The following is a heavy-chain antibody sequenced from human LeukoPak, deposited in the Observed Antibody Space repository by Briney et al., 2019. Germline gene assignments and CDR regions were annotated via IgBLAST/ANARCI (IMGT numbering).Heavy chain of an antibody. J-gene: IGHJ5*02. CDR1: GYRFTSYW. D-gene: IGHD6-13*01. V-gene: IGHV5-51*01. CDR2: IYPGDSDT. CDR3: ARGEGIAATGTAFWFDP. Sequence: GESLQISCKGSGYRFTSYWIGWVRQMPGKGLEWMGIIYPGDSDTRYSPSFQGQVTISADKSISTAYLQWSSLKASDTAMYYCARGEGIAATGTAFWFDPWGQGTLVTVSS.